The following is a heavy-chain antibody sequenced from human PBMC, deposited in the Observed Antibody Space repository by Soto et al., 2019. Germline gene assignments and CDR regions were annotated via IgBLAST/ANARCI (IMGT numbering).Heavy chain of an antibody. D-gene: IGHD3-22*01. J-gene: IGHJ3*02. CDR2: ISYDGSNK. V-gene: IGHV3-30*18. Sequence: GGSLRLSCAASGFTFSSYGMHWVRQAPGKGLEWVAVISYDGSNKYYADSVKGRFTISRDNSKNTLYLQMNSLRAEDTAVYYCAKDGHNDSSGYPNIWGQGTMVTVSS. CDR1: GFTFSSYG. CDR3: AKDGHNDSSGYPNI.